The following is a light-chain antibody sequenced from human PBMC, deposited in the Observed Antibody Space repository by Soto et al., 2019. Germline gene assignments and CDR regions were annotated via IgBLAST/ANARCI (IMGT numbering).Light chain of an antibody. Sequence: EVGMTQSPGTLSLYPGEIATLSCRASQRLSSNYLAWFQQKPGQAPRLLIYDASNRATGIPARFSGSGSGTDFTLTISSLEPEDFAVYYCQQRSNWLWTFGQGTKVDIK. CDR3: QQRSNWLWT. CDR2: DAS. CDR1: QRLSSNY. J-gene: IGKJ1*01. V-gene: IGKV3-11*01.